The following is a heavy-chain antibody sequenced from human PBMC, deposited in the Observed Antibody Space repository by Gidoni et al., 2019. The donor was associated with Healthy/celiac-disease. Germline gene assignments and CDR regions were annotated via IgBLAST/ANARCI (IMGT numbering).Heavy chain of an antibody. V-gene: IGHV1-69*06. CDR1: GGTFSSYA. D-gene: IGHD6-19*01. CDR3: ARGVGSGWPPTYYFDY. J-gene: IGHJ4*02. Sequence: QVQLVQSGAEVQKPGSSVKVTCKASGGTFSSYAISWVRQAPGQGFEWMGGIIPIFGTANYAQKFQGRVTITADKSTSTAYMELSSLRSEDTAVYYCARGVGSGWPPTYYFDYWGQGTLVTVSS. CDR2: IIPIFGTA.